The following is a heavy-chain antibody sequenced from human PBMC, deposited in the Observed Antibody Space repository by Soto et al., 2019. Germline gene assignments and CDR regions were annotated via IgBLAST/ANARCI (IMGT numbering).Heavy chain of an antibody. Sequence: QVQLVQSGAEVKKPGASVKVSCKASGYTFTSYDINWVRQATGQGLEWMGWMNPNSGNTGYAQKFQGRGTMTRNTAISTAYMELSSLRSEDTAVYYCARGVLRGQQPPPKNWSDPWGQGTLVTVSS. CDR2: MNPNSGNT. CDR1: GYTFTSYD. V-gene: IGHV1-8*01. J-gene: IGHJ5*02. CDR3: ARGVLRGQQPPPKNWSDP. D-gene: IGHD3-3*01.